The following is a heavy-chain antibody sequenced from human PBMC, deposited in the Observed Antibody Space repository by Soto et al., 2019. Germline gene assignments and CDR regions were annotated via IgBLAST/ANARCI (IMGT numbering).Heavy chain of an antibody. J-gene: IGHJ4*02. V-gene: IGHV3-21*01. CDR3: ARDLRAAVDY. D-gene: IGHD2-15*01. CDR2: ISGGSDYI. CDR1: GFTSSSYS. Sequence: GGSLRLSYAASGFTSSSYSMNWVRQAPGKGLEWVSSISGGSDYIYHADSVKGRFTISRDNAKNSLYLQMNSLRAEDTAVYYCARDLRAAVDYWGQGTLVTVSS.